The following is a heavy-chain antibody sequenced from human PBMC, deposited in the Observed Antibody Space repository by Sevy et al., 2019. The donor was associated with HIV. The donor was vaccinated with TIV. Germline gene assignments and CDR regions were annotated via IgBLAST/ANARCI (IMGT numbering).Heavy chain of an antibody. D-gene: IGHD3-10*02. CDR1: GFTFSNAW. CDR2: IKSKTDGGTT. CDR3: TTEVFGGAFDI. V-gene: IGHV3-15*01. Sequence: GGSLRRSCAASGFTFSNAWMSWVRQAPGKGLEWVGRIKSKTDGGTTDYAAPVKGRFTISRDDSKNTLYLQMNSLKTEDTAVYYCTTEVFGGAFDIWGQGTMVTVSS. J-gene: IGHJ3*02.